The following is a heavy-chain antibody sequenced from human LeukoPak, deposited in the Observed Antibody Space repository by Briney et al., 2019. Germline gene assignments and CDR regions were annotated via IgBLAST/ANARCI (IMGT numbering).Heavy chain of an antibody. Sequence: SVKVSCKASGGTFSSYAISWVRQAPGQGLEWMGRIIPILGIANYAQKFQGRVTITTDESSSTVYMQLSSLRSEDTAVYYCAIDDSSGFSDIWGQGTLVTVSS. CDR1: GGTFSSYA. CDR2: IIPILGIA. D-gene: IGHD3-22*01. V-gene: IGHV1-69*04. CDR3: AIDDSSGFSDI. J-gene: IGHJ4*02.